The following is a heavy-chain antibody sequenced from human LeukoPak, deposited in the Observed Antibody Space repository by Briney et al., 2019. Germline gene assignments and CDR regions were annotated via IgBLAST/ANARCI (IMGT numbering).Heavy chain of an antibody. D-gene: IGHD6-13*01. CDR3: AKDIEQQLVRTTFDY. CDR2: ISWNSGSI. V-gene: IGHV3-9*01. J-gene: IGHJ4*02. Sequence: GGSLRLSCAASGFTFDDYAMHWVRQAPGKGLEWVSGISWNSGSIGYADSVKGRFTISRDNAKNSLYLQMNSLRAEDTALYYCAKDIEQQLVRTTFDYWGQGTLVTVSS. CDR1: GFTFDDYA.